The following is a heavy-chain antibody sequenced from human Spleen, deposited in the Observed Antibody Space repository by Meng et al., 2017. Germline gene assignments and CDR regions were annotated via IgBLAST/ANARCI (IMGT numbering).Heavy chain of an antibody. CDR3: ARLVHSGSYYGDYYYGMDV. CDR1: GFSVSSNY. CDR2: IYSGGGT. D-gene: IGHD1-26*01. V-gene: IGHV3-53*01. J-gene: IGHJ6*02. Sequence: GGSLRLSCAASGFSVSSNYMSWVRQAPGKGLEWVSVIYSGGGTYYADSVKGRFTISRDNSRNTIDCQMNNLRAEDTAVYYCARLVHSGSYYGDYYYGMDVWGQGTTVTGSS.